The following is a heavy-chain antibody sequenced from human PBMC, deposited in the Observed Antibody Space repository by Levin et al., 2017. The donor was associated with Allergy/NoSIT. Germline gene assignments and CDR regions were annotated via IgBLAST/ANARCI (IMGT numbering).Heavy chain of an antibody. J-gene: IGHJ5*02. Sequence: SQTLSLTCTVSGGSISSGGYYWSWIRQHPGKGLEWIGYIYYSGSTYYNPSLKSRVTISVDTSKNQFSLKLSSVTAADTAVYYCARVTPLRGWFGELSPNWFDPWGQGTLVTVSS. CDR3: ARVTPLRGWFGELSPNWFDP. CDR1: GGSISSGGYY. V-gene: IGHV4-31*03. CDR2: IYYSGST. D-gene: IGHD3-10*01.